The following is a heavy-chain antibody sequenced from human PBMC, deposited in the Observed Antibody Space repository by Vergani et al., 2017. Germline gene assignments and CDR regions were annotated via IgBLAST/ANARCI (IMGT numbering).Heavy chain of an antibody. CDR2: IYSGGST. Sequence: EVQLVESGGGLVQPGGSLKLSGAASGSPVSSTNLSGVGQAQGRGLEWASVIYSGGSTNYADSVKGRFTISRHNSKNTLYLQMNSLRAEDTAVYYCARGDGDYDLDYWGQGTLVTVSS. D-gene: IGHD4-17*01. J-gene: IGHJ4*02. CDR1: GSPVSSTN. V-gene: IGHV3-53*04. CDR3: ARGDGDYDLDY.